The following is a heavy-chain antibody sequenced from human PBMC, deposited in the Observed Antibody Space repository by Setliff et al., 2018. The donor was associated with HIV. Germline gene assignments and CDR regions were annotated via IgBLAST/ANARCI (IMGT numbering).Heavy chain of an antibody. D-gene: IGHD3-22*01. CDR1: GYNFSRYG. CDR2: ISAYNLNT. J-gene: IGHJ4*02. Sequence: ASVKVSCKTSGYNFSRYGFSWVRQAPGQGLEWMGWISAYNLNTNYAQKFQGRVTMTTDTSASTGYMELRSLRSDDTAVYYCARAYYHDSSGYQGFDYWGQGTLVTVSS. CDR3: ARAYYHDSSGYQGFDY. V-gene: IGHV1-18*01.